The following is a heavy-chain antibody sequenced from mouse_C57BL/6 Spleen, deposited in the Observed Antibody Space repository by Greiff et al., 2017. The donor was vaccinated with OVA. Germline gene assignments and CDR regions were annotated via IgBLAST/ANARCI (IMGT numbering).Heavy chain of an antibody. D-gene: IGHD2-4*01. CDR2: ISSGSSTI. J-gene: IGHJ4*01. CDR3: ARSGYYDSIYAMDY. Sequence: EVQLVESGGGLVKPGGSLKLSCAASGFTFSDYGMHWVRQAPEKGLEWVAYISSGSSTIYYADTVKGRFTISRDNAKNTLFLQMTSLRSEDTAMYYCARSGYYDSIYAMDYWGQGTSVTVSS. CDR1: GFTFSDYG. V-gene: IGHV5-17*01.